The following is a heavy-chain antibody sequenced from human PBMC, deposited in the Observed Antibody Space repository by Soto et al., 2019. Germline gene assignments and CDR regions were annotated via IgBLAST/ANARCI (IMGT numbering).Heavy chain of an antibody. CDR1: GFSFSSYW. CDR2: INSEGSST. J-gene: IGHJ6*02. D-gene: IGHD3-16*01. V-gene: IGHV3-74*01. Sequence: EVQLVESGGGLVQPGGSLRLSCAASGFSFSSYWMHWVRQAPGKGLVWVSRINSEGSSTNYADSVKGRFTISRDNAKNTLYLQMDSLTTEDTAVYYCGSFHFVWGESLKYYGMDVWGQGTTVTVSS. CDR3: GSFHFVWGESLKYYGMDV.